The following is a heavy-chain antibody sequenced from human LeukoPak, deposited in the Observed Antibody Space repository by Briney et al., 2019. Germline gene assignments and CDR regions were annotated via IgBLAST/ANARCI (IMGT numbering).Heavy chain of an antibody. CDR3: AKSLDYTSSWFPFDY. CDR1: GFTFSSYA. V-gene: IGHV3-30*02. Sequence: GGSLRLSCAASGFTFSSYAMHWVRQAPAKGLEWVAFIRYDGSNKYYADSVKGRYSISRDASTNTLYLQMNGLRDEDTAVYHCAKSLDYTSSWFPFDYWGQGTLVTVSS. D-gene: IGHD6-13*01. J-gene: IGHJ4*02. CDR2: IRYDGSNK.